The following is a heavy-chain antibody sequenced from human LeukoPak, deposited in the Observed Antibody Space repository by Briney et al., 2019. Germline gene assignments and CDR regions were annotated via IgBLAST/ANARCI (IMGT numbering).Heavy chain of an antibody. J-gene: IGHJ4*02. V-gene: IGHV4-34*01. Sequence: SETLSLTCAVYGGSFSGYYWSWIRQPPGKGLEWIGEINHSGSTNYNPSLKSRVTISVDTSKNQFSLKLSSVTAADTAVYYCARYLSVYDSSGYYYSRFDYWGRGTLVTVSS. D-gene: IGHD3-22*01. CDR2: INHSGST. CDR1: GGSFSGYY. CDR3: ARYLSVYDSSGYYYSRFDY.